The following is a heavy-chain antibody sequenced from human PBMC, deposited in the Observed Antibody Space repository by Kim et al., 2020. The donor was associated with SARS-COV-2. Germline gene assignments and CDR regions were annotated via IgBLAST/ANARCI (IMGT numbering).Heavy chain of an antibody. CDR2: INHSGST. Sequence: SETLSLTCAVYGGSFSGYYWSWIRQPPGKRLEWIGEINHSGSTNYNPSLKSRVTISVDTSKNQFSLKLSSVTAADTAVYYCARGFIAAAATGWFDPWGQGTLVTVSS. CDR3: ARGFIAAAATGWFDP. D-gene: IGHD6-13*01. V-gene: IGHV4-34*01. CDR1: GGSFSGYY. J-gene: IGHJ5*02.